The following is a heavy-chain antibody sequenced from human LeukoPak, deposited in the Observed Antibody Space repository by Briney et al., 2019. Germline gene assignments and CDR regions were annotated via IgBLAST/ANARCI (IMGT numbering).Heavy chain of an antibody. Sequence: ASVKVSCKPSGYTFTTYGISWVRQAPGQGLEWMGWINTYSGDTNYAQKLQGRVTMTTDTSTDTAYMELSSLRSDDTAVYYCTTVEREYFDTSGYFDYWGPGTLVTVSS. J-gene: IGHJ4*02. D-gene: IGHD3-22*01. CDR2: INTYSGDT. CDR1: GYTFTTYG. V-gene: IGHV1-18*01. CDR3: TTVEREYFDTSGYFDY.